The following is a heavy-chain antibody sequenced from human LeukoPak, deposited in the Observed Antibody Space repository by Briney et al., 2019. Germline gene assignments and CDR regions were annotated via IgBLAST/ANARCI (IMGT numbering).Heavy chain of an antibody. Sequence: ASVKVSCKVSGYTLTELSMHWVRQAPGKGLEWMGGFDPEDGETIYAQKFQGRVTMTEDTSTDTAYMELSSLRSEDTVYYCATKCFRSSTSCHYDYWGQGTLVTVSS. CDR3: ATKCFRSSTSCHYDY. CDR1: GYTLTELS. D-gene: IGHD2-2*01. CDR2: FDPEDGET. V-gene: IGHV1-24*01. J-gene: IGHJ4*02.